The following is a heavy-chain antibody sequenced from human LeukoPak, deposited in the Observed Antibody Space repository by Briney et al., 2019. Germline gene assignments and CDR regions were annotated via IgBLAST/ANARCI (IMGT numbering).Heavy chain of an antibody. D-gene: IGHD3-3*01. CDR3: ASYYDFWSGYYYMDV. J-gene: IGHJ6*03. V-gene: IGHV3-11*01. CDR1: GFTFSDYY. CDR2: ISSGSTI. Sequence: GGSLRLSCAASGFTFSDYYMSWIRQAPGKGLEWVSYISSGSTIYYADSVKGRFTISRDNAKNSLYLQMNSLRAEDTAVYYCASYYDFWSGYYYMDVWGKGTTVTVSS.